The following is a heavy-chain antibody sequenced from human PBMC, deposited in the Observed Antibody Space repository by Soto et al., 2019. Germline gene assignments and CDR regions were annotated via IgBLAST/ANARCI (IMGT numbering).Heavy chain of an antibody. CDR3: ARVEGGSSGWWGKYYFDY. Sequence: QVQLVESGGGVVQPGRSLRLSCAASGFTFSSYGMHWVRQAPGKGLEWVAVIWYDGSNKYYADSVKGRFTISRDNSKNPLYLQMNRLRAEDTAVYYCARVEGGSSGWWGKYYFDYWGQGTLVTVSS. CDR2: IWYDGSNK. J-gene: IGHJ4*02. CDR1: GFTFSSYG. V-gene: IGHV3-33*01. D-gene: IGHD6-19*01.